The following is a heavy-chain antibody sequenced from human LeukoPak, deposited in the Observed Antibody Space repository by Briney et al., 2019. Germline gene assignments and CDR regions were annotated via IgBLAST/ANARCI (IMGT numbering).Heavy chain of an antibody. CDR1: GYTFTSYY. CDR3: ASAYCGGDCCSPEEEYYYYGMDV. D-gene: IGHD2-21*02. CDR2: INPSGGST. Sequence: GASVKVSCKASGYTFTSYYMHWVRQAPGQGLEWMGIINPSGGSTSYAQKFQGRVTMTRDTSTSTVYMELSSLRSEDTAVYYCASAYCGGDCCSPEEEYYYYGMDVWGKGTTVTVSS. J-gene: IGHJ6*04. V-gene: IGHV1-46*01.